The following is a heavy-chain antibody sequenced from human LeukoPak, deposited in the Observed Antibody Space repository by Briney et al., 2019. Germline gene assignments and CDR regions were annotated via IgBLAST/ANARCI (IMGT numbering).Heavy chain of an antibody. CDR1: GFTFSDYY. Sequence: GGSLRLSCAASGFTFSDYYMSWIRQAPGKGLEWVSYISSSGSTIYYADSVKGRFTISRDNSKNSLYLQMNSLRTEDTALYYCAKALGEQWLVLDYWGQGTLVTVSS. J-gene: IGHJ4*02. V-gene: IGHV3-11*01. CDR3: AKALGEQWLVLDY. CDR2: ISSSGSTI. D-gene: IGHD6-19*01.